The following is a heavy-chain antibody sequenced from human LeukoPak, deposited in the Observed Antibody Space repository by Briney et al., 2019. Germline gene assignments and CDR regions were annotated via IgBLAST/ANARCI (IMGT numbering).Heavy chain of an antibody. D-gene: IGHD3-9*01. J-gene: IGHJ4*02. Sequence: ASVKVSCKASGYTFTGYAMHWVRQAPGQRLEWMGWINAGNGNTKYSQKFQGRVTITRDTSASTAYMELSSLRSEDTAVYYCARAKYYDILTGYLSPVDYWGQGTLVTVSS. V-gene: IGHV1-3*01. CDR2: INAGNGNT. CDR1: GYTFTGYA. CDR3: ARAKYYDILTGYLSPVDY.